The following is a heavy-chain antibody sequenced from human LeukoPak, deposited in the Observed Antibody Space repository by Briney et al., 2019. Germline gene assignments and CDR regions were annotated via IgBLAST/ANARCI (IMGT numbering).Heavy chain of an antibody. D-gene: IGHD3-3*01. CDR1: GFTFSSYA. CDR2: ISGSGGST. V-gene: IGHV3-23*01. J-gene: IGHJ5*02. CDR3: AKGVEWLLSRAKSNWFDP. Sequence: QPGGSLRLSCAASGFTFSSYAMSWVRQAPGKGLEWVSAISGSGGSTYYADSVKGRFTISRDNSKNTLYLQMNSLRAEDTAVYYCAKGVEWLLSRAKSNWFDPWGQGTLVTVSS.